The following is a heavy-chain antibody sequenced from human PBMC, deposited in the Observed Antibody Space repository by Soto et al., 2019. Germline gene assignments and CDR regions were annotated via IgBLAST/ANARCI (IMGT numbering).Heavy chain of an antibody. V-gene: IGHV1-18*04. D-gene: IGHD1-26*01. CDR1: GYTFSSYG. CDR3: ARDLDSGSYYFDY. Sequence: ASVKVSCKASGYTFSSYGISWVRQAPGQGLEWMGWISAYTGKTNYAQKLQGRVTMTTDTSTSTAYMEVRSLRSDDTAVYYCARDLDSGSYYFDYWGQGTLVTVSS. CDR2: ISAYTGKT. J-gene: IGHJ4*02.